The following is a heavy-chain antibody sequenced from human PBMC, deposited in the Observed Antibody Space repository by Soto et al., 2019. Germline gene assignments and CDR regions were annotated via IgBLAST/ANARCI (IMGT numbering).Heavy chain of an antibody. V-gene: IGHV1-69*13. J-gene: IGHJ6*02. CDR3: AREGLVLVPTTVNSDYYYYAMDV. CDR2: IIPRSATS. CDR1: GDTFGTYT. D-gene: IGHD2-2*01. Sequence: GASVTVSCKESGDTFGTYTSTWMRQAPGQGLEWMGGIIPRSATSNYAQKFQGRVTITADESTNTAYMELSSLRSEDTAVYYCAREGLVLVPTTVNSDYYYYAMDVWGQGTTVTVSS.